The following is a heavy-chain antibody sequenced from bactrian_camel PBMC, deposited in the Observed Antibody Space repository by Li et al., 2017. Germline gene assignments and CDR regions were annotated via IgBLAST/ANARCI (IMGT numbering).Heavy chain of an antibody. D-gene: IGHD4*01. CDR1: GFTFSSYA. CDR3: AAEEPYYSDYGGCGY. Sequence: VQLVESGGGLVQPGGSLRLSCAASGFTFSSYAMSWVRQAPGKGLEWVSTINHLSDRTYYADSVKGRFTMFRDNRKNTLYLQMNSLKPEDTAVYYCAAEEPYYSDYGGCGYWGQGTQVTVS. CDR2: INHLSDRT. J-gene: IGHJ6*01. V-gene: IGHV3S31*01.